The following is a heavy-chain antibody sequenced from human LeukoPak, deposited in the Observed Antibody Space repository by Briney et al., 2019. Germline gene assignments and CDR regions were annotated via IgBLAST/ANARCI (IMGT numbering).Heavy chain of an antibody. CDR1: GGSISSYY. J-gene: IGHJ4*02. V-gene: IGHV4-4*07. CDR2: IYTSGST. Sequence: SDTLSLTCTVSGGSISSYYWSWIRQPAGKGLEWIGRIYTSGSTNYNPSLKSRVTMSVDTSKNQFSLKLSSVTAADTAVYYCARDMGLYSYGSFDYWGQGTLVTVSS. D-gene: IGHD5-18*01. CDR3: ARDMGLYSYGSFDY.